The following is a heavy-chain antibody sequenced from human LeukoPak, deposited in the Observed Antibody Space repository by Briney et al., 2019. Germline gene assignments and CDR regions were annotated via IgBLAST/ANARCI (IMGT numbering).Heavy chain of an antibody. CDR2: ISSSGSTI. CDR1: GFTFRSYS. Sequence: GGSLRLSCAASGFTFRSYSMNWVRQAPGKGLEWVSYISSSGSTIYYADSVKGRFTISRDNAKNSLYLQMNSLRAEDTAVYYCARDNYDSSGYYFDWGQGTLVTVSS. D-gene: IGHD3-22*01. J-gene: IGHJ4*02. V-gene: IGHV3-48*04. CDR3: ARDNYDSSGYYFD.